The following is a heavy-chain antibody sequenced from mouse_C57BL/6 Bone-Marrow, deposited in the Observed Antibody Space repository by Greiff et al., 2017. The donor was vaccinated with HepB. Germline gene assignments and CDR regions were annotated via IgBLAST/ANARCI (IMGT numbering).Heavy chain of an antibody. CDR3: ARRLYSYAMDY. CDR1: GFTFSDYY. D-gene: IGHD2-1*01. CDR2: ISNGGGST. J-gene: IGHJ4*01. V-gene: IGHV5-12*01. Sequence: EVKLVESGGGLVQPGGSLKLSCAASGFTFSDYYMYWVRQTPEKRLEWVAYISNGGGSTYYPDTVKGRFTISRDNAKNTLYRQMSRLKSEDTAMYYCARRLYSYAMDYWGQGTSVTVSS.